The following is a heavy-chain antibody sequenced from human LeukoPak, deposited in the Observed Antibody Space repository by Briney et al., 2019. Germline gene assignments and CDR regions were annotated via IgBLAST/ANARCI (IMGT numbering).Heavy chain of an antibody. D-gene: IGHD4-17*01. Sequence: ASVKVSCKASGYTFTSYGISWVRQAPGQGLEWMGWISAYNGNTNCAQKLQGRVTMTTDTSTSTAYMELRSLRSDDTAVYYCAILQYGDFDAFDIWGQRTMVTVSS. CDR3: AILQYGDFDAFDI. CDR2: ISAYNGNT. CDR1: GYTFTSYG. V-gene: IGHV1-18*01. J-gene: IGHJ3*02.